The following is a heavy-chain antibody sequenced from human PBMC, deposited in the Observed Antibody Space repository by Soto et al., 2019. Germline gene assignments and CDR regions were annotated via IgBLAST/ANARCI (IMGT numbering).Heavy chain of an antibody. CDR1: GGSINSGNYY. D-gene: IGHD2-21*01. Sequence: QVQLQESGPGRVKPSQTLSLTCTVSGGSINSGNYYWTWIRQPPGKGLEWIGYIYYTGDTHYNPSLKSRFTIALDASKNQFSLKLNSVSVADTAVYYCARDPVMVQVGPPLWGQGTLVSVSS. J-gene: IGHJ4*02. CDR3: ARDPVMVQVGPPL. CDR2: IYYTGDT. V-gene: IGHV4-30-4*01.